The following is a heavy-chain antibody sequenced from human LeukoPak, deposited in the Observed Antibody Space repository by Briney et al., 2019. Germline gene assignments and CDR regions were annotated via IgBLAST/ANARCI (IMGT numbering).Heavy chain of an antibody. CDR1: GDSLSRSS. V-gene: IGHV4-59*08. J-gene: IGHJ2*01. CDR3: VRHWVHDFGGSDWYVDL. D-gene: IGHD4-23*01. CDR2: MFYGGTT. Sequence: SETLSLTCTVSGDSLSRSSWSWIRQSPGGGLEWIGYMFYGGTTNHNPSLKGRVTMSMVTSKDQFSLSLSSVTAADTAVYFCVRHWVHDFGGSDWYVDLWGRGTLVTVSS.